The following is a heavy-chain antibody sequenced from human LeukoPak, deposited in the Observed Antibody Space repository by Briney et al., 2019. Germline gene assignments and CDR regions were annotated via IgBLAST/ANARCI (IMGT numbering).Heavy chain of an antibody. V-gene: IGHV5-51*01. CDR1: GYSFTNYW. CDR2: IYPGDSDT. CDR3: SVSGAGTY. D-gene: IGHD6-13*01. Sequence: GESLKISCKGSGYSFTNYWIRWVRQMPGKGLEWMGIIYPGDSDTRYSPSFQGWITISADKSITTAYLQWSSLKASDTAIYYCSVSGAGTYWGQGAQVTVSS. J-gene: IGHJ4*02.